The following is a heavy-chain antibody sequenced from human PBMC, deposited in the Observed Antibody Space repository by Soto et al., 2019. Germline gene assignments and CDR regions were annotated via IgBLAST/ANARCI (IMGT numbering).Heavy chain of an antibody. CDR1: GGTFSSYA. Sequence: GSSVKASCKASGGTFSSYAISWVRHAPGQVLEWMGGIIPIFGTANYAQKFQGRVTITADESTSTAYMELSSLRSEDTAVYYCTAELAYCGGDCYFDYWGQRTLVTVSS. J-gene: IGHJ4*02. CDR3: TAELAYCGGDCYFDY. CDR2: IIPIFGTA. D-gene: IGHD2-21*02. V-gene: IGHV1-69*13.